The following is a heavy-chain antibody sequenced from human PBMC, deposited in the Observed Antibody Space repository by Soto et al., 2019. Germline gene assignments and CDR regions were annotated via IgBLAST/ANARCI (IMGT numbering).Heavy chain of an antibody. Sequence: GGSLRLSCAASGFTFSSYSMNWVRQAPGKGLEWVSYISSSSSTIYYADSVKGRFTISRDNAKNSLYLQMNSLRDEDTAVYYCASFPAVAGTFYYYGMDVWGQGTTVTVSS. CDR3: ASFPAVAGTFYYYGMDV. V-gene: IGHV3-48*02. CDR1: GFTFSSYS. J-gene: IGHJ6*02. D-gene: IGHD6-19*01. CDR2: ISSSSSTI.